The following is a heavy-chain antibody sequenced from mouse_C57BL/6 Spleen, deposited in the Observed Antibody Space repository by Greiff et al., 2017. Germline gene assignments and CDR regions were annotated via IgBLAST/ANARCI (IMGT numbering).Heavy chain of an antibody. CDR1: GFTFSSYA. CDR3: TRRNYDWLFDY. J-gene: IGHJ2*01. D-gene: IGHD1-1*01. V-gene: IGHV5-9-1*02. Sequence: EVQLVESGEGLVKPGGSLKLSCAASGFTFSSYAMSWVRQTPEKRLEGVAYISSGGDYIYYADTVKGRFTISRDNARNTLYLQTSSLKSEDTAMYYCTRRNYDWLFDYWGQGTTLTVSS. CDR2: ISSGGDYI.